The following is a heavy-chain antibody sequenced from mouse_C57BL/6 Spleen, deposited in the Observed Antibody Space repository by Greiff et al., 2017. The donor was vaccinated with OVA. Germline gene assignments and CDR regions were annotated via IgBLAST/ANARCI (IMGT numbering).Heavy chain of an antibody. CDR3: ARLITTKALYYAMDY. J-gene: IGHJ4*01. V-gene: IGHV5-17*01. D-gene: IGHD1-1*01. CDR2: ISSGSSTI. CDR1: GFTFSDYG. Sequence: EVKLMESGGGLVKPGGSLKLSCAASGFTFSDYGMHWVRQAPEKGLEWVAYISSGSSTIYYADTVKGRFTISRDNAKNTLFLQMTSLRSEDTAMYYCARLITTKALYYAMDYWGQGTSVTVSS.